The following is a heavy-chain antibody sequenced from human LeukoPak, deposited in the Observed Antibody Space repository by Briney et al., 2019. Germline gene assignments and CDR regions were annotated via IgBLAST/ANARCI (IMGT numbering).Heavy chain of an antibody. CDR3: ERDRRYNWNWSLWY. D-gene: IGHD1-7*01. Sequence: ASVKVSCKASGYTFTGYYMHWVRQAPGQGLEWMGRINPNSGGTNYAQKVQGRVTMTRDTSIRAAYMELSRLRSDDTAVYYCERDRRYNWNWSLWYWGQGTLVTVSS. V-gene: IGHV1-2*06. CDR1: GYTFTGYY. CDR2: INPNSGGT. J-gene: IGHJ4*02.